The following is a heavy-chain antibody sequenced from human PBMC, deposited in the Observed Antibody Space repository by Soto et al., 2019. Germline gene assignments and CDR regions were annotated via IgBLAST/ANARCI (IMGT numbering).Heavy chain of an antibody. Sequence: QVQLVQSGAEVKKPGSSVKVSCKASGGTFSSYAISWVRQSPGQGLEWMGGIIPIFGTANYAQKFQGRVTITADESTSTAYMELSSLRSDVTDVYYCARDLHYGDYWGGWFDPWGQGTLVTVSS. D-gene: IGHD4-17*01. J-gene: IGHJ5*02. V-gene: IGHV1-69*01. CDR2: IIPIFGTA. CDR3: ARDLHYGDYWGGWFDP. CDR1: GGTFSSYA.